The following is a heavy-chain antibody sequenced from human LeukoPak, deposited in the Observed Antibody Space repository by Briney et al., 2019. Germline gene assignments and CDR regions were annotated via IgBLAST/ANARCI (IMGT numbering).Heavy chain of an antibody. D-gene: IGHD3-22*01. V-gene: IGHV3-23*01. Sequence: GGSLRLSCAASGFTFSSYAMSWVRQAPGKGLEWVSAVSGSGGSTYYADSVKGRFTISSDNSKNTLYLQMNSLRAEDTAVYYCAKAPKYYYDSSGYYFDYWGQGTLVTVSS. CDR1: GFTFSSYA. CDR3: AKAPKYYYDSSGYYFDY. CDR2: VSGSGGST. J-gene: IGHJ4*02.